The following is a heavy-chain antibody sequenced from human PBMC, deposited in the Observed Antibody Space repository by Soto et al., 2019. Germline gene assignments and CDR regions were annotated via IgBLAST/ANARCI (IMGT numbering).Heavy chain of an antibody. CDR2: ISAYNGNT. D-gene: IGHD6-13*01. CDR3: ARESSCSCHDY. CDR1: GYTFTSYG. Sequence: QVQLVQSGAEVKKPGALVKVSCKASGYTFTSYGISWVRQAPGQGLEWMGWISAYNGNTNYAQKRKGRVNMTKDTSTRTAYMELRSLRSDDTAVYYCARESSCSCHDYWGQGTLVTVSS. J-gene: IGHJ4*02. V-gene: IGHV1-18*01.